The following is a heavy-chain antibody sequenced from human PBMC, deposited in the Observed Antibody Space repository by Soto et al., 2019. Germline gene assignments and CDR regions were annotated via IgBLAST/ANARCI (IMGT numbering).Heavy chain of an antibody. D-gene: IGHD3-9*01. Sequence: QVQLVESGGGVVQPGRSLRLSCAASGFTFSSYGMHWVRQAPGKGLEWVAVISYDGSNKYYADSVKGRFTISRDNSKNTLYLQMNSLRAEDTAVYYCAKAKSIYDIPDYWGQGTLVTVSS. CDR3: AKAKSIYDIPDY. CDR1: GFTFSSYG. CDR2: ISYDGSNK. J-gene: IGHJ4*02. V-gene: IGHV3-30*18.